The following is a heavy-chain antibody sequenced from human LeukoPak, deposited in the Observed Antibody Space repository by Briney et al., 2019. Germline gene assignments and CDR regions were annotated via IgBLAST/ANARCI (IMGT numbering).Heavy chain of an antibody. CDR3: ARVGSYSFDY. D-gene: IGHD6-13*01. V-gene: IGHV4-59*01. CDR2: IYYSGIT. J-gene: IGHJ4*02. CDR1: GGSIRTYY. Sequence: PSETLSLTCTVSGGSIRTYYWSWIRQPPGKGLEWIGYIYYSGITRYNPSLKSRLTMSVHTSKNQFSLKLSSVTAADTAVYYCARVGSYSFDYWGQGTLVTVSA.